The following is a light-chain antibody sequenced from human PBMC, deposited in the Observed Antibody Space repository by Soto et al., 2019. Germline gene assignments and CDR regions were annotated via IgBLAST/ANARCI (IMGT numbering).Light chain of an antibody. CDR3: QQYGSSGT. CDR1: QSNTNY. CDR2: AIS. Sequence: IQLTQSSSSLSASVVDRVTITCRASQSNTNYLNWYQQKPGKAPKLLIYAISSLQSGVPSRFSGSGSGTDFTLTISRLEPEDFAVYYCQQYGSSGTFGQGTKVDIK. V-gene: IGKV1-39*01. J-gene: IGKJ1*01.